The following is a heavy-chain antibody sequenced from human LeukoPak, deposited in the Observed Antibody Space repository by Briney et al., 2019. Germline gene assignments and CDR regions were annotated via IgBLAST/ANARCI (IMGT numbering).Heavy chain of an antibody. CDR2: IYYSGRA. Sequence: SQTLSLTCTVSGGSISSGGYYWSWIRQHPGKGLEWIGYIYYSGRAYYNPSLKSRVTTSEYTSKTKFSLKLSSVTAADTVVYYCARHVLLTAPPEAHNWFDPWGQGTLVTVS. CDR1: GGSISSGGYY. V-gene: IGHV4-31*03. CDR3: ARHVLLTAPPEAHNWFDP. D-gene: IGHD5-18*01. J-gene: IGHJ5*02.